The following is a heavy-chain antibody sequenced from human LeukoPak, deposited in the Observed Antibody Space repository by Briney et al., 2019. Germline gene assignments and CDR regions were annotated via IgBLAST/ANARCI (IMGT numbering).Heavy chain of an antibody. V-gene: IGHV5-51*01. Sequence: GESLKISCKASGYSFNNKWIGWVRQLPGKGLEWMGVIYPEDSDTRYSPSFQGQVTISVDKSINTAYLQWSSLKASDTAIYYCARRIYDSSGYSVYFDSWGQGTLDTVSS. J-gene: IGHJ4*02. D-gene: IGHD3-22*01. CDR2: IYPEDSDT. CDR3: ARRIYDSSGYSVYFDS. CDR1: GYSFNNKW.